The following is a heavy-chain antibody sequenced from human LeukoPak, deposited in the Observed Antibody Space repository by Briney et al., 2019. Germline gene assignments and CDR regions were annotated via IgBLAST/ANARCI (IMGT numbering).Heavy chain of an antibody. V-gene: IGHV3-30-3*01. J-gene: IGHJ4*02. CDR1: GFTFSSYA. CDR3: ARGMVRGVIMYYFDY. Sequence: QSGGSLRLSCAASGFTFSSYAMHWVRQAPGKGLEWVAVISYDGSNKYYADSVKGRFTISRDNSKNTLYLQMNSPRAEDTAVYYCARGMVRGVIMYYFDYWGQGTLVTVSS. CDR2: ISYDGSNK. D-gene: IGHD3-10*01.